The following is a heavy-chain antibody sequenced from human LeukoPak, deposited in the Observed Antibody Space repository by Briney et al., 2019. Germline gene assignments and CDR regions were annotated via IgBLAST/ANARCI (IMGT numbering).Heavy chain of an antibody. J-gene: IGHJ6*03. D-gene: IGHD5-24*01. CDR3: ARDQRDGYTKRAYYYYYMDV. CDR1: GGSISSGSYY. CDR2: IYTSGST. Sequence: SETLSLTCTVSGGSISSGSYYWSWIRQPAGKGLEWIGRIYTSGSTNYNPSLKSRVTISVDTSKNQFSLKLSSVTAADTAVYYCARDQRDGYTKRAYYYYYMDVWGKGTTVTVSS. V-gene: IGHV4-61*02.